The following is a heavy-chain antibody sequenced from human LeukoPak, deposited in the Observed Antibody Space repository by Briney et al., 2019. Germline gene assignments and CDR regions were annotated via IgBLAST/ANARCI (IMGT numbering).Heavy chain of an antibody. CDR3: ARGRFDRSSGSYYFDY. Sequence: SETLSLTCTVSGGSISTYSWSWIRQPPGKGLEWIGYIYYSGSTKYNPSLKSRVTISVYTSKNQFSLKLSSVTAADTAVYYCARGRFDRSSGSYYFDYWGQGTLVTVSS. J-gene: IGHJ4*02. CDR1: GGSISTYS. V-gene: IGHV4-59*01. D-gene: IGHD1-26*01. CDR2: IYYSGST.